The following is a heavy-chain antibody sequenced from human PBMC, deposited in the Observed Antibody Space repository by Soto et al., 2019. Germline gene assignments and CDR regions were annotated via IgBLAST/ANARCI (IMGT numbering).Heavy chain of an antibody. CDR3: AKGDTSAVIWFDP. CDR1: GGSISSENYS. D-gene: IGHD3-22*01. CDR2: TYPSGSA. J-gene: IGHJ5*02. Sequence: QLQLHESASGLVKPSQTLSLTCTVSGGSISSENYSWSWIRQSPGKGLEWIGYTYPSGSASYNPSLRSRVTISVDRSKNQFSLKVTSVTAADTAVYYCAKGDTSAVIWFDPWGQGTLVTVSS. V-gene: IGHV4-30-2*06.